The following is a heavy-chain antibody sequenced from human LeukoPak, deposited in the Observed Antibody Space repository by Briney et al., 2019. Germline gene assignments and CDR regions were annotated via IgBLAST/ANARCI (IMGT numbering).Heavy chain of an antibody. CDR2: IYYSGST. Sequence: PSETLSLTCAVYGGSFSGYYWSWIRQPPGKGLEWIGYIYYSGSTSYNPSLKSRVTISVDTSKNQFSLKLSSVTAADTAVYYCARAGRGSGWPDYWGQGTLVTVSS. CDR1: GGSFSGYY. D-gene: IGHD6-19*01. J-gene: IGHJ4*02. V-gene: IGHV4-59*01. CDR3: ARAGRGSGWPDY.